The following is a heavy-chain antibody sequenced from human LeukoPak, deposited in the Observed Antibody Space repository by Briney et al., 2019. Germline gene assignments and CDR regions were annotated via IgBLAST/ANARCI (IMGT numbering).Heavy chain of an antibody. CDR2: IYISGRT. CDR3: ARLPPAATSFDI. J-gene: IGHJ3*02. Sequence: SSETLSLTCTVSGGSISRGSYYWSWIRQPAGKGLEWIGHIYISGRTNYNPSPKSRVTISLDTSKNQFSLKLSSVTAADTAVYYCARLPPAATSFDIWGQGTVVIVSS. V-gene: IGHV4-61*09. D-gene: IGHD2-2*01. CDR1: GGSISRGSYY.